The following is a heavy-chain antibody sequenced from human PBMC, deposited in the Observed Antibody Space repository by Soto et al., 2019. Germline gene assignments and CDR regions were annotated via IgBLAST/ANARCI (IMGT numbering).Heavy chain of an antibody. CDR2: ISGSGGST. CDR3: AKDMIRGGTLDY. D-gene: IGHD3-16*01. CDR1: GLTFSSYA. J-gene: IGHJ4*02. V-gene: IGHV3-23*01. Sequence: GGSLRLSCAASGLTFSSYAMSWVRQAPGKGLEWVSAISGSGGSTYYADSVKGRFTISRDNSKNTLYLQMNSLRAEDTAVYYCAKDMIRGGTLDYWGQGTLVTVSS.